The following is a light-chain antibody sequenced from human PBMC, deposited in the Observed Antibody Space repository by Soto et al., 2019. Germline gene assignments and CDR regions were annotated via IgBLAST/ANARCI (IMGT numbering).Light chain of an antibody. J-gene: IGLJ1*01. CDR2: EVS. CDR1: SSDVGSYNR. CDR3: SSYTSSSSYV. Sequence: QPVLTQPPSVSGSPGQTVNIFCTGTSSDVGSYNRVSWYQQPPGTAPKLMIYEVSNRPSGVPDRFSGSKSGNTAYLTISGLQAEDEADYYCSSYTSSSSYVFGTGTKVTVL. V-gene: IGLV2-18*02.